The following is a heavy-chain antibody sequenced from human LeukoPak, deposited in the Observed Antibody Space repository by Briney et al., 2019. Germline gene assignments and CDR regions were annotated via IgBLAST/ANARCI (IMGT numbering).Heavy chain of an antibody. Sequence: SETLSLTCAVYGGSFSGYYWSGIRQPPGKGLEWIGEINHSGSTNYNPSLKSRVTISVDTSKNQYSLKLSSVTAADTAVYYCARGTPVAEYFHHWGQGTLVTVSS. D-gene: IGHD6-19*01. CDR2: INHSGST. CDR1: GGSFSGYY. CDR3: ARGTPVAEYFHH. V-gene: IGHV4-34*01. J-gene: IGHJ1*01.